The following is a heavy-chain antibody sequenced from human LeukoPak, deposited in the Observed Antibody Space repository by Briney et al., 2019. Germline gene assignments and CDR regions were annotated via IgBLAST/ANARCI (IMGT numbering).Heavy chain of an antibody. J-gene: IGHJ4*02. CDR1: GGSFSGYY. CDR3: ARVPTYYYDSSGYYKGY. D-gene: IGHD3-22*01. V-gene: IGHV4-34*01. CDR2: INHSGST. Sequence: NSSETLSLTCAVYGGSFSGYYWSWIRQPPGKGLEWIGEINHSGSTNYNPSLKSRVTISVDTSKNQFSLKLSSVTAADTAVYYCARVPTYYYDSSGYYKGYWGQGTLVTVSS.